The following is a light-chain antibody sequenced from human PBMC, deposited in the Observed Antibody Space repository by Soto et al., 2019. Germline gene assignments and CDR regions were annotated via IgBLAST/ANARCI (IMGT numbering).Light chain of an antibody. Sequence: DIQMTQSPSYLSASVGDRVTISCRASQRIDIYLNWYQQKPGKAPKLLISAASTLQSGVPSRFMGSGSGTDFTLTISSLQPEDFATYYCQQSYNTPQFTFGPGTKVDV. CDR2: AAS. CDR1: QRIDIY. V-gene: IGKV1-39*01. CDR3: QQSYNTPQFT. J-gene: IGKJ3*01.